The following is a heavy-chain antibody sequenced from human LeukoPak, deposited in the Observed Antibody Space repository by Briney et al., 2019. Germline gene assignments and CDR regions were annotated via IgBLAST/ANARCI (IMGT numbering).Heavy chain of an antibody. CDR2: INHSGST. D-gene: IGHD3-10*01. CDR1: GWPFSGYY. V-gene: IGHV4-34*01. J-gene: IGHJ4*02. Sequence: KAAGTLSLTCAAYGWPFSGYYWSWIRQPPGKGLEWIGEINHSGSTNYNPALRRRVTISVDTTKNQFSLKLSSVTAADTAVYYCARGLRFTVVRGAPFDYWGQGTLVTVSS. CDR3: ARGLRFTVVRGAPFDY.